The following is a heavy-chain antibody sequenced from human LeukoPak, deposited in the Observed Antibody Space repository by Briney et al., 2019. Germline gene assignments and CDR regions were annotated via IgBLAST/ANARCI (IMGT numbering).Heavy chain of an antibody. CDR1: GFTFSSYS. CDR2: ISSNGGST. Sequence: GGSLRLSCAASGFTFSSYSMHWVRQAPGKGLEYVSAISSNGGSTYYANSAKGRFTISRDNSKNTLYLQMGSLRAEDMAVYYCARVRSAAGLDYWGQGTLVTVSS. V-gene: IGHV3-64*01. D-gene: IGHD6-13*01. J-gene: IGHJ4*02. CDR3: ARVRSAAGLDY.